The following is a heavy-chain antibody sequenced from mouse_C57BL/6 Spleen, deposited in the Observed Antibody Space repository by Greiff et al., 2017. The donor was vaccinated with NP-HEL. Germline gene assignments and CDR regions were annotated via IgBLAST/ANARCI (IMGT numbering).Heavy chain of an antibody. D-gene: IGHD1-1*01. Sequence: QVQLKESGPGLVAPSQSLSITCTVSGFSLTSYAISWVRQPPGKGLEWLGVIWTGGDTNYNSALKSRLSISKDNSKSQVFLKMNSLQTDDTARYYWARDSYGSSYLAYWGQGTLVTVSA. CDR1: GFSLTSYA. CDR2: IWTGGDT. V-gene: IGHV2-9-1*01. J-gene: IGHJ3*01. CDR3: ARDSYGSSYLAY.